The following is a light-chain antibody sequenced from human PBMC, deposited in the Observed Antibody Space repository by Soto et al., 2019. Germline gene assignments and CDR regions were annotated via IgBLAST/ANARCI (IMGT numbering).Light chain of an antibody. CDR2: EVS. CDR1: SSDVGDYNY. Sequence: QSVLTQPASVSGSPGQSITISCTGTSSDVGDYNYVSWYQQHPGKAPKLIIYEVSYRPSGVSNRFSGSKSGKTASLTISGLEAEDEAHYYCCSYAGTYVFGPGTKLTVL. V-gene: IGLV2-14*01. J-gene: IGLJ1*01. CDR3: CSYAGTYV.